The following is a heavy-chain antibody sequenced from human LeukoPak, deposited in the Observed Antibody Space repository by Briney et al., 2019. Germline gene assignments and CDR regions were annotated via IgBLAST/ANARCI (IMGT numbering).Heavy chain of an antibody. J-gene: IGHJ4*02. CDR3: AKGRYYGSSGFFYFDY. D-gene: IGHD3-22*01. V-gene: IGHV3-23*01. Sequence: PGGSLRLSCAASGFTFSSYAMSWVRQAPGKGLEWVSGISGSGDNTYYADSVKGRFTISRDNSKNTLYVQVNSLGTEDTAAYYCAKGRYYGSSGFFYFDYRGQGTLVTVSS. CDR2: ISGSGDNT. CDR1: GFTFSSYA.